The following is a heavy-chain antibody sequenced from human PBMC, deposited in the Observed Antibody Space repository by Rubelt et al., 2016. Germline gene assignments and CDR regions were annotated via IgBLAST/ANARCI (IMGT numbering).Heavy chain of an antibody. V-gene: IGHV1-2*06. CDR3: ARARIAARIGYNWFDP. CDR2: INPNSGGT. Sequence: KASGYTFTGYYMHWVRQAPGQGLEWMGRINPNSGGTNYAQKFQGRVTMTRDTSISTAYMELSRLRSDDTAVYYCARARIAARIGYNWFDPWGQGTLVTVSS. J-gene: IGHJ5*02. D-gene: IGHD6-6*01. CDR1: GYTFTGYY.